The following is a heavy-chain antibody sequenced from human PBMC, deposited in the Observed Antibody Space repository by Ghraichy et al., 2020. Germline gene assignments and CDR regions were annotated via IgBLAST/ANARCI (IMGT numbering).Heavy chain of an antibody. J-gene: IGHJ6*02. Sequence: ASVKVSCKASGYTFTSYDINWVRQATGQGLEWMGWMNPNSGNTGYAQKFQGRVTMTRNTSISTAYMELSSLRSEDKAVYYCARSVTHNLHYYYYSGMDVWGQGTTVTVSS. V-gene: IGHV1-8*01. CDR1: GYTFTSYD. CDR3: ARSVTHNLHYYYYSGMDV. D-gene: IGHD4-11*01. CDR2: MNPNSGNT.